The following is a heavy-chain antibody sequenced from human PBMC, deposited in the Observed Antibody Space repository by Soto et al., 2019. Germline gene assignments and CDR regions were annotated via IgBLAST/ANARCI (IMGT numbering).Heavy chain of an antibody. CDR3: ATSRSRRPYCPNAVYASFDY. J-gene: IGHJ4*02. D-gene: IGHD2-8*01. CDR1: GFTFDDYA. V-gene: IGHV3-9*01. Sequence: PGGSLRLSCAASGFTFDDYAMHWVRQAPGKGLEWVSGVSWNSGSIGYADSVKGRFTISRDNAKNSLYLQMNSLRAEDTALYYCATSRSRRPYCPNAVYASFDYWGQGTLVTVSS. CDR2: VSWNSGSI.